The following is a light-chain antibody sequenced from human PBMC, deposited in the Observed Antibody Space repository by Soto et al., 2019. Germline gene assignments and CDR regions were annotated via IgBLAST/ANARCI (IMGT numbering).Light chain of an antibody. J-gene: IGKJ1*01. CDR1: QSVSSD. CDR2: RAS. Sequence: ETVMTQSPAILSVSPGERATLSCRASQSVSSDLAWYQQKPGQAPRLLIHRASTMAAGIPDRFSGSGAGAEFTLTSSSLHSEDFATYFWLQYNNWQTFGQGTKVEIK. V-gene: IGKV3-15*01. CDR3: LQYNNWQT.